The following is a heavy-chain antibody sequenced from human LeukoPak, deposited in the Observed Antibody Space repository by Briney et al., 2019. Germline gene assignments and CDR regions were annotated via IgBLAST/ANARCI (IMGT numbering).Heavy chain of an antibody. J-gene: IGHJ4*02. V-gene: IGHV3-30-3*01. CDR1: GFTFSSYA. D-gene: IGHD2-15*01. CDR3: ARDGGYCSGGSCYTVHFDY. Sequence: PGGSLRLSCAASGFTFSSYAMHWVRQAPGKGLEWVAVISYDGSNKYYADSVKGRFTISRDNSKNTLYLQMNSLRAEDTAVYYCARDGGYCSGGSCYTVHFDYWGQGTLVTVSS. CDR2: ISYDGSNK.